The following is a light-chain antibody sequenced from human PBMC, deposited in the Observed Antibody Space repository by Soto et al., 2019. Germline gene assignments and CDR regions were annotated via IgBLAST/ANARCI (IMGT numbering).Light chain of an antibody. CDR3: CSYAGSSTFVV. J-gene: IGLJ2*01. CDR2: EGS. V-gene: IGLV2-23*03. Sequence: QSVLTQPASVSGSPGQSITISCTGTSSDVGSYNLVSWYQQYPGKAPKFMIYEGSKRPSGVSNRFSGSKSGNTASLTISGLQAEDEADYYCCSYAGSSTFVVFGGGTKLTVL. CDR1: SSDVGSYNL.